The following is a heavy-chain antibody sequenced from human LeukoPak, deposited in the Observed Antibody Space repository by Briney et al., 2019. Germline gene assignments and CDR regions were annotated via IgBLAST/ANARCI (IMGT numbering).Heavy chain of an antibody. D-gene: IGHD2-15*01. CDR2: IYYSGST. CDR1: GGSISSYY. CDR3: ARAGYCSGGSCYSDDLGYFDY. Sequence: SETLSLTCTVSGGSISSYYWSWIRQPPGQGLEWIGYIYYSGSTNYNPSLKSRVTISVDTSKNQFSLKLSSVTAADTAVYYCARAGYCSGGSCYSDDLGYFDYWGQGTLVTVSS. V-gene: IGHV4-59*01. J-gene: IGHJ4*02.